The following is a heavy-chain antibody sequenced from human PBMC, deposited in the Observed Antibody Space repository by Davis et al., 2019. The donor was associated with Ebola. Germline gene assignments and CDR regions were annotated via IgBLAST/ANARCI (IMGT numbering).Heavy chain of an antibody. CDR3: TRVESGNSAPDY. V-gene: IGHV1-2*06. Sequence: ASVKVSCKTSGYSFTGYYIHWVRQAPGQGLEWMGRINPNSGATNYSQTFQGRVTMTRDRSITTAYMELNSLRSDDTAIYFCTRVESGNSAPDYWGQGTLVTVSS. CDR2: INPNSGAT. CDR1: GYSFTGYY. D-gene: IGHD1-26*01. J-gene: IGHJ4*02.